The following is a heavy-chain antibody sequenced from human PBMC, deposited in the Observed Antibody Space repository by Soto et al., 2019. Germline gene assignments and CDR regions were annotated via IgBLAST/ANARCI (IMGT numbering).Heavy chain of an antibody. V-gene: IGHV5-10-1*01. D-gene: IGHD3-22*01. Sequence: GESLKISCKGSGYSFTSYWISWVRQMPGKGLEWMGRIDPSDSYTNYSPSFQGHVTISADKSISTAYLQWSSLKASDTAMYYCARHRSFSYYYDSSGYHPGAFDIWGQGTMVTVS. J-gene: IGHJ3*02. CDR2: IDPSDSYT. CDR3: ARHRSFSYYYDSSGYHPGAFDI. CDR1: GYSFTSYW.